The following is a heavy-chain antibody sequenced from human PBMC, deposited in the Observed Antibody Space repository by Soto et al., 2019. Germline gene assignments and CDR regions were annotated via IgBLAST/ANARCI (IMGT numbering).Heavy chain of an antibody. Sequence: QVQLQESGPGLVKPSETLSLTCTVSGGSISSYYWSWIRQPPGKGLEWIGYIYYSGSTNYNPSLKRRVTISVDTSKNQFSLKLSSVTAADTAVYYCARRGYCSGGSCYHGGWFDPWGQGTLVTVSS. D-gene: IGHD2-15*01. CDR3: ARRGYCSGGSCYHGGWFDP. CDR2: IYYSGST. V-gene: IGHV4-59*08. CDR1: GGSISSYY. J-gene: IGHJ5*02.